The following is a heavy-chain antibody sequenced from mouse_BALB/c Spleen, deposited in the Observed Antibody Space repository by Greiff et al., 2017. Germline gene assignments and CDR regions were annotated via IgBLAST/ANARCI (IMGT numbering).Heavy chain of an antibody. Sequence: QVQLKESGAELAKPGASVKMSCKASGYTFTSYWMHWVKQRPGQGLEWIGYINPSTGYTEYNQKFKDKATLTADKSSSTAYMQLSSLTSEDSAVYYCARGRAPFYAMDYWGQGTSVTVSS. CDR1: GYTFTSYW. J-gene: IGHJ4*01. V-gene: IGHV1-7*01. CDR3: ARGRAPFYAMDY. D-gene: IGHD3-3*01. CDR2: INPSTGYT.